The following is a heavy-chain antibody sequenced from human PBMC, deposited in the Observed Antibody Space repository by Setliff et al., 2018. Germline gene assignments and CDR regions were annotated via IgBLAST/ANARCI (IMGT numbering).Heavy chain of an antibody. Sequence: GGSLRLSCAASGFTFDDYAMHWVRQAPGKGLEWVSLISWDGGSTYYADSVKGRFTISRDNSKNTLYLQMLSLRAEDTAVYYCARNWVTAQHYYYGMDVWGQGTTVTVSS. V-gene: IGHV3-43D*04. CDR1: GFTFDDYA. D-gene: IGHD2-21*02. CDR2: ISWDGGST. CDR3: ARNWVTAQHYYYGMDV. J-gene: IGHJ6*02.